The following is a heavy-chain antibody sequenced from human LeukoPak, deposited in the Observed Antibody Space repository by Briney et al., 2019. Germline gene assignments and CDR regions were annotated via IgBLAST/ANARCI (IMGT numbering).Heavy chain of an antibody. CDR2: MNPNSGNT. D-gene: IGHD6-19*01. J-gene: IGHJ4*02. CDR3: ARGASSGPSFDY. Sequence: ASVKDSCKASGSTFNDYYMNWVRLAPGQGLEWMGWMNPNSGNTGYAQKFQGRVTMTRNTSISTAYMELSSLRSEDTAVYYCARGASSGPSFDYWGQGTLVTVSS. CDR1: GSTFNDYY. V-gene: IGHV1-8*02.